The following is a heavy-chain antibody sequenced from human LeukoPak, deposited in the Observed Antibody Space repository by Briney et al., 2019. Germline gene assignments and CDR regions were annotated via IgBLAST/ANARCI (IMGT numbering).Heavy chain of an antibody. Sequence: SETLSLTCTVSGGSISSYYWSWIRQPPGKGLEWIGYIYYSGSTNYNPSLKSRVTVSVGTSKNQFSLKLSSVTAADTAVYYCARGGYCSGGSCYPLLNYWGQGTLVTVSS. CDR2: IYYSGST. CDR1: GGSISSYY. J-gene: IGHJ4*02. V-gene: IGHV4-59*01. D-gene: IGHD2-15*01. CDR3: ARGGYCSGGSCYPLLNY.